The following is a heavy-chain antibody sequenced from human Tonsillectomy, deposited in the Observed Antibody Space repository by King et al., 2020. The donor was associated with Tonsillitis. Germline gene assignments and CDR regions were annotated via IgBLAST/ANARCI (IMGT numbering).Heavy chain of an antibody. V-gene: IGHV1-46*01. Sequence: VQLVQSGAEVKKPGASVKVSCKASGYTFTSYYMHWVRQAPGQGLEWMGIINPSGGSTSYAQKFQGRVTMTRDTSTSTVYMELSSLRSEDTAGYYCARDFRPEGSYGYYFDYWGQGTLVTVSS. CDR2: INPSGGST. CDR1: GYTFTSYY. J-gene: IGHJ4*02. D-gene: IGHD1-26*01. CDR3: ARDFRPEGSYGYYFDY.